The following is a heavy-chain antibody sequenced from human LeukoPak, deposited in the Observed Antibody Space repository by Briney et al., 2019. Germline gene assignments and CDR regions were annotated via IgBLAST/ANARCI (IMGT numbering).Heavy chain of an antibody. CDR1: GFTFSSYG. CDR3: AREGITIFPIRRDYYYYMDV. V-gene: IGHV3-30*03. Sequence: PGGSLRLSCAASGFTFSSYGMHWVRQAPGKGLEWVAVISYDGSNKYYADSVKGRFTISRDNSKNTLYLQMNSLRSDDTAVYYCAREGITIFPIRRDYYYYMDVWGKGTTVTVSS. J-gene: IGHJ6*03. D-gene: IGHD3-3*01. CDR2: ISYDGSNK.